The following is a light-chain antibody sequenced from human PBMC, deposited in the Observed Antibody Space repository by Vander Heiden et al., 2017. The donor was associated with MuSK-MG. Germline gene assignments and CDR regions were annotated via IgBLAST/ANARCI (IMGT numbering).Light chain of an antibody. J-gene: IGLJ3*02. CDR1: SSDVGGYNY. CDR2: EVS. Sequence: QSALTQPPSASGSPGQSVTISCTGTSSDVGGYNYVSWYQQHPGKAPKLMIYEVSKRHSGVPDPFSGSKAGNTASLTVSGLQAEDEADYYCSSDAGSNNFVVFGGGTKLTVL. CDR3: SSDAGSNNFVV. V-gene: IGLV2-8*01.